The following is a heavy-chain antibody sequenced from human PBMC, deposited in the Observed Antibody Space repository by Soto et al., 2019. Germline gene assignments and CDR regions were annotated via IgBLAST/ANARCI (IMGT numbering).Heavy chain of an antibody. CDR2: IYPGDSDT. J-gene: IGHJ4*02. Sequence: PGESLKISCKASGFNFGGSWLGWVRQMPGKGLEWMGIIYPGDSDTRYSPSFQGQVTISADKSISTAYLQWRSLKPSDTAKYYCGTGGFIGTPPDYWGQGTRVTVSS. CDR3: GTGGFIGTPPDY. V-gene: IGHV5-51*01. CDR1: GFNFGGSW. D-gene: IGHD1-7*01.